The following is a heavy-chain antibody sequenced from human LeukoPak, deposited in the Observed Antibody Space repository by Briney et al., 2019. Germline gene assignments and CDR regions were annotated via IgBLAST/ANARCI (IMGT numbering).Heavy chain of an antibody. CDR3: ARDESYSSDY. CDR2: IKHDGSEK. V-gene: IGHV3-7*05. Sequence: GGSLRLSCAASGFTFSNYWMSWVRQAPGKGLEWVASIKHDGSEKYYVDSVKGRFTISRDNAKNSLYLQMNRLRAEDTAVYYCARDESYSSDYWGQGTLVTVSS. J-gene: IGHJ4*02. D-gene: IGHD6-13*01. CDR1: GFTFSNYW.